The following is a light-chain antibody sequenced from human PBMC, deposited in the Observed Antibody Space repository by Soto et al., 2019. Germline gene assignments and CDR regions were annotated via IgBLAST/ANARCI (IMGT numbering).Light chain of an antibody. Sequence: EIVLTQSPGTLSLSPGERVTLSCRASQSVSGSYLAWYQQKPGQAPRLLIYAASSRATDIPDRFSGSGSGTNVTLTISILEPEDFAVYYCHLLISSPPWTFGQGTKVEIK. V-gene: IGKV3-20*01. J-gene: IGKJ1*01. CDR2: AAS. CDR1: QSVSGSY. CDR3: HLLISSPPWT.